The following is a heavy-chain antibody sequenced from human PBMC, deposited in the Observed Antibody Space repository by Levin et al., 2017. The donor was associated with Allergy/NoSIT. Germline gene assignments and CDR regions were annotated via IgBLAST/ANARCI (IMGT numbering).Heavy chain of an antibody. CDR3: ARAAWVQLWSGWFDP. D-gene: IGHD5-18*01. J-gene: IGHJ5*02. Sequence: PGGSLRLSCAASGFTFSSYSMNWVRQAPGKGLEWVSYITSSSSTTNYADSVKGRFTISRDPAKNSLYLQMNSLRDEDTAVYYCARAAWVQLWSGWFDPWGQGTLVTVSS. V-gene: IGHV3-48*02. CDR1: GFTFSSYS. CDR2: ITSSSSTT.